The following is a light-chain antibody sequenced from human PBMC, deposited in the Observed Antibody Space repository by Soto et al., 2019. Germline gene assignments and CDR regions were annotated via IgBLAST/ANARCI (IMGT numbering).Light chain of an antibody. J-gene: IGKJ4*01. CDR1: QSVSSY. CDR2: DAS. Sequence: EIVLTQSPATLSLSPGERATLSCRASQSVSSYLAWYQQKPGQAPRLLIYDASNRATGIPPRFSGSGSGTDFTLTISSLEPEDFAVYYCQQRRNWPPLTFGGGTKVEIK. CDR3: QQRRNWPPLT. V-gene: IGKV3-11*01.